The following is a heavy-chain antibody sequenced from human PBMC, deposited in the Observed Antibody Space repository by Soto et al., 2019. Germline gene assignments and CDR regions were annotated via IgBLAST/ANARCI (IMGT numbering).Heavy chain of an antibody. J-gene: IGHJ5*02. CDR3: ARQGGYKNNNWFDP. CDR2: IDPSDSYT. D-gene: IGHD5-12*01. Sequence: GESLKISCKGSGYSFTSYWISWVRQMPGRGLEWMGRIDPSDSYTNYSASFQGHVTISADKSISTAYLQWSSLKASDTAMYYCARQGGYKNNNWFDPWGQGTLVTVSS. V-gene: IGHV5-10-1*01. CDR1: GYSFTSYW.